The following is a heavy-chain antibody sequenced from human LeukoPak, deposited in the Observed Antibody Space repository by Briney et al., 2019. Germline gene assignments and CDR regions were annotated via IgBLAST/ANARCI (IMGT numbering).Heavy chain of an antibody. CDR3: ARVLRGRFDY. D-gene: IGHD3-3*01. CDR2: ISSSSSYI. Sequence: GGSLRLSCAASGFTFSSYSMNWVRQAPGKGLEWVSSISSSSSYIYYADSAKGRFTISRDNAKNSLYLQMNSLRAEDTAVYYCARVLRGRFDYWGQGTLVTVSS. CDR1: GFTFSSYS. J-gene: IGHJ4*02. V-gene: IGHV3-21*04.